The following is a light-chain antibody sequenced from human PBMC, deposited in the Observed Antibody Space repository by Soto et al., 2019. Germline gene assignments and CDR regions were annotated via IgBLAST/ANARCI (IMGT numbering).Light chain of an antibody. Sequence: EIVLTQSPGTLSVSPGERATLSCRASQSVSSSYLAWYQLRPGQAPRLLIYGASSRATGLPDRFSGSGSGKDFTLTISRLEPEDLGMYYCQKYGNSPRTFGQGTRVEIK. CDR2: GAS. CDR1: QSVSSSY. CDR3: QKYGNSPRT. J-gene: IGKJ1*01. V-gene: IGKV3-20*01.